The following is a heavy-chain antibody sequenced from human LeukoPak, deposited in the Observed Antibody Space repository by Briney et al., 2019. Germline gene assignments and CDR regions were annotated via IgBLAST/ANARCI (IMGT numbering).Heavy chain of an antibody. J-gene: IGHJ6*03. Sequence: GASVKVSCKASGYTFTGYYMHWVRQAPGQGLEWMGWINPNSGGTNYAQKFQGRVTMTRDTSISTAYMELSRLRSDETAVYSCDREYGSGSYYNGGYYYYYMDVWGKGTTVTVSS. V-gene: IGHV1-2*02. CDR1: GYTFTGYY. D-gene: IGHD3-10*01. CDR3: DREYGSGSYYNGGYYYYYMDV. CDR2: INPNSGGT.